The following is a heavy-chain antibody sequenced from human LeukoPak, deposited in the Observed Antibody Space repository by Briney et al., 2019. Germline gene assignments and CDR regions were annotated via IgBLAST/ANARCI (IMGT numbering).Heavy chain of an antibody. Sequence: PSETLSLTCTVSGGSISSYYWSWIRQPPGKGLEWIGYIYYSGSTNYNPSLKSRVTISVDTSKNQFSLKLSSVTAADTAVYYCAREGEGVYYFDYWGQGTLVTVSS. CDR1: GGSISSYY. D-gene: IGHD3-10*01. CDR3: AREGEGVYYFDY. J-gene: IGHJ4*02. CDR2: IYYSGST. V-gene: IGHV4-59*01.